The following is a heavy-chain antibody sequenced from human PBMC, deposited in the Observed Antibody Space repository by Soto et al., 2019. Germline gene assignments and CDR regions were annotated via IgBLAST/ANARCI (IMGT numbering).Heavy chain of an antibody. D-gene: IGHD3-3*01. Sequence: WGSLRLSCAASGFTFSSYGMHWVRQAPGKGLEWVAVIWYYVNNKYYADSVKGRFTISRDNSKNTLYLQMNSLRAEDTAIYYCPRDTRSSYHTQYWGEGTLV. J-gene: IGHJ4*02. V-gene: IGHV3-33*01. CDR3: PRDTRSSYHTQY. CDR1: GFTFSSYG. CDR2: IWYYVNNK.